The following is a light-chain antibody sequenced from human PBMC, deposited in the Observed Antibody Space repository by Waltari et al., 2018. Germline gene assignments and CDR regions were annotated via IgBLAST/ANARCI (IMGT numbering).Light chain of an antibody. J-gene: IGKJ1*01. V-gene: IGKV3-20*01. CDR3: QKYVNLPAT. CDR1: QSVGKY. CDR2: DAS. Sequence: IVLTQSPVTLSLSPGGRATLSCRASQSVGKYLVWYQQKPGQDPRLLIYDASIRDTGIPDRFSGSGSRTDFSLNISRLEPEDSAVYYCQKYVNLPATFGQGTKVEI.